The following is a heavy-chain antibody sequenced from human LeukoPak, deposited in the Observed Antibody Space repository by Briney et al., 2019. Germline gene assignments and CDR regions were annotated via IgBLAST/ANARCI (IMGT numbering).Heavy chain of an antibody. J-gene: IGHJ3*02. CDR1: GGSFSGYY. D-gene: IGHD3-22*01. V-gene: IGHV4-34*01. CDR3: ARPDSYYYDSSGHDAFDI. CDR2: INHSGST. Sequence: PSETLSLTCAVYGGSFSGYYWSWIRQPPGKGLEWIGEINHSGSTNYNPSLKSRVTISVDTSKNQFSLKLSSVTAADTAVYYCARPDSYYYDSSGHDAFDIWGQGTMVTVSS.